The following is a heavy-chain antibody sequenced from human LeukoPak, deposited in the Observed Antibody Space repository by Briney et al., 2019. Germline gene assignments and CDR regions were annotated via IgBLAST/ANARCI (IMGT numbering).Heavy chain of an antibody. V-gene: IGHV3-21*01. CDR1: GFTFSSYS. CDR2: ISSSSSYI. CDR3: ARGAKIIQLWSPHAFDI. J-gene: IGHJ3*02. Sequence: GGSLRLSCAASGFTFSSYSMNWVRQAPGKGLEWVSSISSSSSYIYYADSVKGRFTISRDNAKNSLYLQMNSLRAEDTAVYYCARGAKIIQLWSPHAFDIWGQGTMVTVSS. D-gene: IGHD5-18*01.